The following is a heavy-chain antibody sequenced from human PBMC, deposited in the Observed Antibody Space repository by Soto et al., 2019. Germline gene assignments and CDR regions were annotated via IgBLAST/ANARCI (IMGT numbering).Heavy chain of an antibody. J-gene: IGHJ4*02. Sequence: QLRLQESGPGLVKPSETLSLTCSVSGASIRSTSYYWGWIRQPPGKGLEWIGSIYYSGSTHYSPFIKSRIIISTDTSTNQLSLKQPSANAADTAVYYCKRHEGGAAADRPIDYWGPGTLVTASS. D-gene: IGHD6-13*01. V-gene: IGHV4-39*01. CDR1: GASIRSTSYY. CDR3: KRHEGGAAADRPIDY. CDR2: IYYSGST.